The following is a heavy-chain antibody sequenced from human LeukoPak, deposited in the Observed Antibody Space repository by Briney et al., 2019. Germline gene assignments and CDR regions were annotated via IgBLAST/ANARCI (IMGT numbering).Heavy chain of an antibody. CDR2: IKQDGSEN. CDR1: GFTFSIYW. V-gene: IGHV3-7*01. Sequence: GGSLRLSCAASGFTFSIYWMSWVRQAPGKGLEWVANIKQDGSENYYVDSVKGRFTISRDNAKNSLYLQMNSLRAEDTAVYYCARDGRGISVAGSPYGMDVWGQGTTVTVSS. CDR3: ARDGRGISVAGSPYGMDV. D-gene: IGHD6-19*01. J-gene: IGHJ6*02.